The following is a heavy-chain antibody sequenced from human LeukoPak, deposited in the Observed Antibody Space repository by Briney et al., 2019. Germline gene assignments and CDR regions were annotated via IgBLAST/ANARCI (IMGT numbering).Heavy chain of an antibody. J-gene: IGHJ2*01. D-gene: IGHD6-19*01. CDR2: LNTDGSDT. V-gene: IGHV3-74*01. Sequence: PGGSLRLSCAASGFTFSAYWMHWVRQAPGKGRVWVSRLNTDGSDTRYADSVQGRFTISRDNAKNTLYLQMKSLRAEDTAVYCCAKSEAVAWSFDLWGRGTLVTVSS. CDR3: AKSEAVAWSFDL. CDR1: GFTFSAYW.